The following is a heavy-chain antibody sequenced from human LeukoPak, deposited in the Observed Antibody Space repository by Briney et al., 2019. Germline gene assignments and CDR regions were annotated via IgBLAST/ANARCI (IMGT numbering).Heavy chain of an antibody. Sequence: GGSLRLYCVASGFTFNSYAMTWVRQAPGRGLEWVSAVNGGGGFTDYADSVKGRFNISRDNSKNTLYLQMYSLRAEDTAVYYCAKSGVGDSLYYYYIDVWGKGTTVVVSS. J-gene: IGHJ6*03. CDR1: GFTFNSYA. CDR3: AKSGVGDSLYYYYIDV. CDR2: VNGGGGFT. V-gene: IGHV3-23*01. D-gene: IGHD1-26*01.